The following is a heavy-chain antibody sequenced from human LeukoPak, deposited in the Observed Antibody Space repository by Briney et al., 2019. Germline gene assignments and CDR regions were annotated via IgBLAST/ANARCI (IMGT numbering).Heavy chain of an antibody. CDR2: FNDTGSST. J-gene: IGHJ6*03. Sequence: GGSLRLSCVASGFDFSSHAMTWVRQAPGKGLEWVSSFNDTGSSTYYADSVKGRFTISRDNSKNTLYLQMTNLRAEDTAVYFCAKSADYDFWSGYNYYYYYMDVWGKGTTVTVSS. CDR1: GFDFSSHA. CDR3: AKSADYDFWSGYNYYYYYMDV. V-gene: IGHV3-23*01. D-gene: IGHD3-3*01.